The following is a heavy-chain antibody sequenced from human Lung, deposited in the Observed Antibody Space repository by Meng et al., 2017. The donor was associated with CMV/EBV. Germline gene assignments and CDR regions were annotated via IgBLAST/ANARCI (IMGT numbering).Heavy chain of an antibody. V-gene: IGHV5-51*01. CDR1: GYSFASYW. Sequence: GGSLRLXXQGSGYSFASYWIGWVRQMPGKGLEWMGTIYPGDSDTRYSPSFEGQVTISADKSISTAYLQWSSLKASDTAMYYCTKSCGGDCYAQYYYYGMDVWGQGXTVTVSS. D-gene: IGHD2-21*01. J-gene: IGHJ6*02. CDR2: IYPGDSDT. CDR3: TKSCGGDCYAQYYYYGMDV.